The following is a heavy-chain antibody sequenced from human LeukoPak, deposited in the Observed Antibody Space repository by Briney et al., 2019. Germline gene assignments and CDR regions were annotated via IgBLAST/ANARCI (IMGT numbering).Heavy chain of an antibody. Sequence: GGSLRLSCAASGFTFSDYYMSWIRQAPGKGLEWVSYISSSGSTIYYADSVKGRFTISRDNAKNSLYLQMNSLRAEDTAVYYCAKDPDSGWLNYYFDYWGQGTLVTVSS. D-gene: IGHD6-19*01. CDR3: AKDPDSGWLNYYFDY. CDR1: GFTFSDYY. CDR2: ISSSGSTI. V-gene: IGHV3-11*04. J-gene: IGHJ4*02.